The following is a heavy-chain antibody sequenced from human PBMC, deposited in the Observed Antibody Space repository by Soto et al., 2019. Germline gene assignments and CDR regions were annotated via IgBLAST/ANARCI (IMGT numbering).Heavy chain of an antibody. J-gene: IGHJ4*02. D-gene: IGHD5-12*01. CDR2: INHSGST. Sequence: TSETLSLTCAVYGGSFGGYYWSWIRQPPGKGLEWIGEINHSGSTNYNPSLKSRVTISVDTSKNQFSLKLSSVTAADTAVYYCARRPLVTTIRYYFDYWAQGTLVTVSS. V-gene: IGHV4-34*01. CDR1: GGSFGGYY. CDR3: ARRPLVTTIRYYFDY.